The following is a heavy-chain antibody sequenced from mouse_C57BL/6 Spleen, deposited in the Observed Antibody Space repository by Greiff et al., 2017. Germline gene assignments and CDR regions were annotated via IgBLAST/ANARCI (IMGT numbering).Heavy chain of an antibody. V-gene: IGHV1-55*01. J-gene: IGHJ4*01. CDR3: ARRGITTVVANAMDY. CDR2: IYPGSGST. CDR1: GYTFTSYW. D-gene: IGHD1-1*01. Sequence: QVQLQQPGAELVKPGASVKMSCKASGYTFTSYWITWVKQRPGQGLEWIGDIYPGSGSTNYNAKIKSKATLTVDTSSSTDYMQLSSLTSEDSAVYYCARRGITTVVANAMDYWGQGTSVTVAS.